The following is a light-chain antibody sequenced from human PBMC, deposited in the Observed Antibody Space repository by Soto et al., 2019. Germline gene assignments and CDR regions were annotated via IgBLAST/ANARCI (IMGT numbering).Light chain of an antibody. Sequence: VMAPSRNTVYVTVGEGAPLSFRAGQGVTTNFAWYQQKSGQSPRLLIYDVSIRATGVPARFIATGSEPDFTLTSSGLQSEDPAVYSCQQSNNWPFSFRQGTRLAI. CDR3: QQSNNWPFS. J-gene: IGKJ5*01. CDR2: DVS. CDR1: QGVTTN. V-gene: IGKV3-15*01.